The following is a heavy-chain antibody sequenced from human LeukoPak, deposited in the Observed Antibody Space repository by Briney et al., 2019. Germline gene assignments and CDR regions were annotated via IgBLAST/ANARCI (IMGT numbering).Heavy chain of an antibody. D-gene: IGHD3-22*01. V-gene: IGHV5-51*01. CDR1: GYSFTSYW. CDR3: ATQKPYYYDSSGYFDY. J-gene: IGHJ4*02. CDR2: IYPGDPDT. Sequence: GESLKISCKGSGYSFTSYWIGWVRQMPGKGLEWMGIIYPGDPDTRYSPSFQGQVTISADKSISTAYLQWSSLKASDTAMYYCATQKPYYYDSSGYFDYWGQGTLVTVSS.